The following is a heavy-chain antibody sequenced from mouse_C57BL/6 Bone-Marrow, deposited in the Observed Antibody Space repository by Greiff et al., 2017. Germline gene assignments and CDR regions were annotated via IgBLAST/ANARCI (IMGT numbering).Heavy chain of an antibody. CDR2: IDPADSYT. Sequence: VQLQQPGPELVRPGTSVKLSCKASGYTFTSYWMHWVKQRPGQGLEWIGVIDPADSYTNYNQKFKGKATLTVDTSSSTAYMQLSSLASEDSAIDYGARGGPHWGKGTTLTVSS. CDR1: GYTFTSYW. D-gene: IGHD6-1*01. V-gene: IGHV1-59*01. J-gene: IGHJ2*01. CDR3: ARGGPH.